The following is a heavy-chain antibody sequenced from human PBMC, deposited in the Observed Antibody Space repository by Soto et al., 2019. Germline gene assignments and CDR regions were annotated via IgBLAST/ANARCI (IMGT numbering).Heavy chain of an antibody. CDR2: IRSKANSYAT. CDR1: GFTFSGSA. V-gene: IGHV3-73*01. CDR3: ARQVGDADNGEGCYGY. J-gene: IGHJ4*02. D-gene: IGHD3-16*01. Sequence: EVQLVESGGGLVQPEGSLKLSCAASGFTFSGSAMHWIRQAPGKGLEWVGRIRSKANSYATSYAASVQGRFTVSRDDSKNTAYLQMNSLKTEDTAVYYCARQVGDADNGEGCYGYWGQGTLVIVSS.